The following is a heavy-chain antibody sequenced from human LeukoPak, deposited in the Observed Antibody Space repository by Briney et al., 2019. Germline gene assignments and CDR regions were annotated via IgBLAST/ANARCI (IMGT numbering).Heavy chain of an antibody. CDR3: ARGAAVDYVWGSYRRNAFDI. D-gene: IGHD3-16*02. Sequence: SETLSLTCAVYGGSFSGYYWSWIRQPPGKGLEWIGEINHSGSTNYNPSPKSRVTISVDTSKNQFSLKLSSVTAADTAVYYCARGAAVDYVWGSYRRNAFDIWGQGTMVTVSS. CDR1: GGSFSGYY. J-gene: IGHJ3*02. CDR2: INHSGST. V-gene: IGHV4-34*01.